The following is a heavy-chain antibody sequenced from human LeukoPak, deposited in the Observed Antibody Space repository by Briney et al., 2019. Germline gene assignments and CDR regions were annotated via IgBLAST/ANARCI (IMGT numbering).Heavy chain of an antibody. CDR2: ISNNGGYT. Sequence: PGGSLRLSCAASGFTFSSSAMSWGRPAPGEGVGGGSAISNNGGYTYYADSVQGRFTISRDNSKSTLCLQMNSLRAEDTAVYYCAKQLGYCSDGSCYFPYWGQGTLVTVSS. D-gene: IGHD2-15*01. J-gene: IGHJ4*02. CDR1: GFTFSSSA. V-gene: IGHV3-23*01. CDR3: AKQLGYCSDGSCYFPY.